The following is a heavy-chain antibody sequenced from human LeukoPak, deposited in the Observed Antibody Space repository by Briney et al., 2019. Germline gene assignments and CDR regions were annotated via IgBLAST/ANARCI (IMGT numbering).Heavy chain of an antibody. CDR2: ISGSASGH. Sequence: GGSLRLSCAASGLTFSTFVMSWIRQSPGKGLEWVSAISGSASGHIPNYADSVKGRFTISRDNYKNTLYLQMNSLRVEDTAVYYCAKDYSRIVGATVIDDWGQGTLVTVSS. CDR3: AKDYSRIVGATVIDD. J-gene: IGHJ4*02. CDR1: GLTFSTFV. D-gene: IGHD1-26*01. V-gene: IGHV3-23*01.